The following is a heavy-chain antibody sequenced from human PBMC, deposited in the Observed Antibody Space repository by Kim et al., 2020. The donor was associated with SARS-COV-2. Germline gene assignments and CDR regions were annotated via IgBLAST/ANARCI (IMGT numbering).Heavy chain of an antibody. J-gene: IGHJ6*02. V-gene: IGHV4-59*01. CDR1: GGSISSYY. Sequence: SETLSLTCTVSGGSISSYYWSWIRQPPGKGLELIGYIYYSGSTNYNPSLKRRVPISVDTSTNQFSLTLSSVTAADTAVYYCARERVSSGWYDYYYYYGMDVWGQGSTLTVS. D-gene: IGHD6-19*01. CDR3: ARERVSSGWYDYYYYYGMDV. CDR2: IYYSGST.